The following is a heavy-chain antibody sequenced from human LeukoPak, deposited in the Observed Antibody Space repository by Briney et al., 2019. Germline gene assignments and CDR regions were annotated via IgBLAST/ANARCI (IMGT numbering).Heavy chain of an antibody. Sequence: ASVKVSCKASGYTFTSYGISWVRQAPGQGLEWMGWISAYNGNTNYAQKLQGRVTMTTDTSTSTAYMELRSLRSDDTAVYYCARVVAGYYDSSGYLDYWGQGTLVTVSS. CDR1: GYTFTSYG. J-gene: IGHJ4*02. CDR3: ARVVAGYYDSSGYLDY. D-gene: IGHD3-22*01. V-gene: IGHV1-18*01. CDR2: ISAYNGNT.